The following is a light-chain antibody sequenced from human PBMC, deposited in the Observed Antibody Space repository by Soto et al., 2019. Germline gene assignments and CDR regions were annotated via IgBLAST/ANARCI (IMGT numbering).Light chain of an antibody. Sequence: EIVMTQSPATLSVSPGERATLSCRASQSVSSNLAWYQQKPGQAPRLLIFGASSRANGIPARFSGSGSGTEFTLTISNLQTEDFAVYYCQQYNKWPRTFGQGTRWIS. CDR2: GAS. CDR3: QQYNKWPRT. J-gene: IGKJ1*01. V-gene: IGKV3-15*01. CDR1: QSVSSN.